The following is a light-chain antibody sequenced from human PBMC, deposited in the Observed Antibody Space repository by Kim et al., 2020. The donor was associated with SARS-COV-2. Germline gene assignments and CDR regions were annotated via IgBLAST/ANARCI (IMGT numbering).Light chain of an antibody. J-gene: IGLJ2*01. CDR1: KLGDKY. V-gene: IGLV3-1*01. CDR3: QAWDSSTADVV. CDR2: QDS. Sequence: SYELTQPPSVSVSPGQTASITCSGDKLGDKYACWYQQKPGQSPVLVIYQDSKRPSGIPERFSGSNSANTATLTISGTQAMDEADYYCQAWDSSTADVVFGGGTQLTVL.